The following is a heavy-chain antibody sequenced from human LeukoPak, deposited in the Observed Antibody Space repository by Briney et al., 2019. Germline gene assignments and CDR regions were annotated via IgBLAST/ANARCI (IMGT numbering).Heavy chain of an antibody. D-gene: IGHD3-10*01. V-gene: IGHV2-5*01. CDR3: AHGGEFDY. CDR1: GFSRRTSGVG. Sequence: SGPTLLKPTQALTLTFTFCGFSRRTSGVGVGWIRQPPGSALECLALIYWNDDKRYSPSLQSRLTITKDPSKNQVVLTMTHMDPVGTATYYCAHGGEFDYWGQGTLVTVSS. CDR2: IYWNDDK. J-gene: IGHJ4*02.